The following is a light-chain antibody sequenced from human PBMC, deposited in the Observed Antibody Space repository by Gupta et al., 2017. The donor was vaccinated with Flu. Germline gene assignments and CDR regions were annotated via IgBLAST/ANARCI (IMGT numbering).Light chain of an antibody. Sequence: DDVMTKSPLSMPVTLGQPAPISCRSSHSLVYSDGNTYLDWFHQRPGQSPRLLIYTVSNRPSGVPDRFSGSGSGTDFTLTISRVEAEDVGVYYCKQRRHWPLTFGGGTKVEIK. CDR1: HSLVYSDGNTY. CDR2: TVS. J-gene: IGKJ4*01. V-gene: IGKV2-30*01. CDR3: KQRRHWPLT.